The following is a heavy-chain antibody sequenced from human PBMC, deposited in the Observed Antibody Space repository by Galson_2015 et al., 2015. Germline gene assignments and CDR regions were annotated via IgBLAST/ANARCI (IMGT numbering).Heavy chain of an antibody. Sequence: LRHCYAACGFTFNDEYKSRLRHAPGKGVEWNSYMSSSSSHTNHADSVKGRFTISIDNAKNSLYLQMNSLRAEDTAVYYCPRPMQVVYAGGDMDVWGKGTTVTVSS. J-gene: IGHJ6*03. CDR2: MSSSSSHT. CDR1: GFTFNDEY. D-gene: IGHD2-8*02. CDR3: PRPMQVVYAGGDMDV. V-gene: IGHV3-11*03.